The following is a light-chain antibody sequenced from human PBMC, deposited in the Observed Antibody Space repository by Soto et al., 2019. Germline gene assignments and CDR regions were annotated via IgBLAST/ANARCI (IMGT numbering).Light chain of an antibody. Sequence: DIQMTQSPSTLSASVGDRVTITCRASQSISRWLAWYQQKPGKAPKFLIYDASALESGVPSRFSGSGSGTEFTLTISSLQSEDFATYYCQQSYSIPRLTFGPGTRVEIK. CDR3: QQSYSIPRLT. V-gene: IGKV1-5*01. CDR2: DAS. J-gene: IGKJ3*01. CDR1: QSISRW.